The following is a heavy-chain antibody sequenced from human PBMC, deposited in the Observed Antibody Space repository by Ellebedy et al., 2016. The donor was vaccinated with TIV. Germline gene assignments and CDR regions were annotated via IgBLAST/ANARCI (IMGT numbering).Heavy chain of an antibody. J-gene: IGHJ4*02. CDR1: GGSISSSSYH. D-gene: IGHD4-17*01. V-gene: IGHV4-61*05. CDR3: ARASDYGDLVPDY. Sequence: SETLSLTCSVSGGSISSSSYHWGWIRQPPGKGLEWIGYIYYSGSTNYNPSLKSRVTISVDTSKNQFSLKLSSVTAADTAVYYCARASDYGDLVPDYWGQGTLVTVSS. CDR2: IYYSGST.